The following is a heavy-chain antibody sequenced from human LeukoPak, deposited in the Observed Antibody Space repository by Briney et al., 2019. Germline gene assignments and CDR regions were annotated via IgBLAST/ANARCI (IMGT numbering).Heavy chain of an antibody. CDR2: INHSGST. V-gene: IGHV4-34*01. Sequence: IPSETLSLTCAVYGGSFSGYYWSWIRQPSGKGLEWIGEINHSGSTNYNPSLKSRVTISVDTSKNQFSLKLSSVTAADTAVYYCARGYCSSTSCPGGGWFDPWAQGTLVTVSS. CDR3: ARGYCSSTSCPGGGWFDP. D-gene: IGHD2-2*01. J-gene: IGHJ5*02. CDR1: GGSFSGYY.